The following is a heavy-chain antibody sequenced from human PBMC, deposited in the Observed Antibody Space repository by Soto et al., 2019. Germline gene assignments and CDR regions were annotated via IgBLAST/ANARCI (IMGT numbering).Heavy chain of an antibody. J-gene: IGHJ6*02. Sequence: SVKVSCKASGGTFSSYSISWVRQAPGQGLEWMGGIIPIFGTANYAQKFQGRVTITADESTSTAYMELSSLRSEDTAVYYCARFSHRGLGYYYGMDVWGQGTTVTVSS. CDR1: GGTFSSYS. CDR2: IIPIFGTA. D-gene: IGHD5-12*01. V-gene: IGHV1-69*13. CDR3: ARFSHRGLGYYYGMDV.